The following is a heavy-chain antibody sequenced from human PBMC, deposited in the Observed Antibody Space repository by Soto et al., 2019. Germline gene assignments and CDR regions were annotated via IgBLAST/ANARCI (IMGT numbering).Heavy chain of an antibody. CDR3: AREDDGGDSLDV. D-gene: IGHD2-21*02. CDR2: IHHSGSI. V-gene: IGHV4-30-4*08. CDR1: SPSVSSDTSH. Sequence: SLTSNLKSPSVSSDTSHSTWIRQSPGKGLEWIGYIHHSGSILYNPSLKSRVTISVDTSKNQFSLHLTSVTAADTAVYFCAREDDGGDSLDVWGQGTTVS. J-gene: IGHJ6*02.